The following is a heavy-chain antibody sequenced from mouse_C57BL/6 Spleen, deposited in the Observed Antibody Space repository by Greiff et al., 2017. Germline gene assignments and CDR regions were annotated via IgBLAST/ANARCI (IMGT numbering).Heavy chain of an antibody. CDR3: ARSPDWSYFDY. J-gene: IGHJ2*01. V-gene: IGHV2-2*01. Sequence: QVQLKQSGPGLVQPSQSLSITCTVSGFSLTSYGVYWVRQSPGKGLEWLGVIGSGGSTDYNAAFISRLSISKDNSKGQVFFKMNSLQADDTAIYCCARSPDWSYFDYWGQGTTLTVSS. D-gene: IGHD4-1*01. CDR1: GFSLTSYG. CDR2: IGSGGST.